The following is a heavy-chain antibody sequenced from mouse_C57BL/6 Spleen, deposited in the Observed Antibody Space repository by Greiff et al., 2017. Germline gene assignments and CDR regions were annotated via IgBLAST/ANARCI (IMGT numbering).Heavy chain of an antibody. J-gene: IGHJ2*01. D-gene: IGHD2-4*01. Sequence: EVQGVESGGGLVQPGGSMKLSCVASGFTFSNYWMNWVRQSPEKGLEWVAQIRLKSDNYATHYAESVKGRFTISRDDSKSSVYLQRNNLRAEDTGIYYCTGRVGLRQYFDYWGQGTTLTVSS. V-gene: IGHV6-3*01. CDR2: IRLKSDNYAT. CDR1: GFTFSNYW. CDR3: TGRVGLRQYFDY.